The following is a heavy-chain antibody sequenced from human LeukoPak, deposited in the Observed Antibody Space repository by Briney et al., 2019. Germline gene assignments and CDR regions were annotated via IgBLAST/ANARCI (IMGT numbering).Heavy chain of an antibody. CDR1: GYTFTSYG. Sequence: ASVKVSCKASGYTFTSYGISWVRQAPGQGLEWMGWISAYNGNTNYAQKLQGRVTMTTDTSTSTAYMELRSLRSDDTAVYYCARVVPDYSYYYYMDVWGKGTTVTVSS. D-gene: IGHD4-11*01. CDR2: ISAYNGNT. V-gene: IGHV1-18*01. J-gene: IGHJ6*03. CDR3: ARVVPDYSYYYYMDV.